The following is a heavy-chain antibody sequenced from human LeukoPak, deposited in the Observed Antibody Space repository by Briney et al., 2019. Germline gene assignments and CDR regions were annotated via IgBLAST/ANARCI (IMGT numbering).Heavy chain of an antibody. CDR1: GGSISSGGYN. J-gene: IGHJ4*02. CDR3: ARGSYVGPTSGYFDY. CDR2: IYYSGST. V-gene: IGHV4-31*03. Sequence: SETLSLTCTVSGGSISSGGYNWSWIRQHPGKGLECIGYIYYSGSTYYNPSLKSRVTISVDTSKNQFSLKLSSVTAADTAVYYCARGSYVGPTSGYFDYWGQGTLVTVSS. D-gene: IGHD1-26*01.